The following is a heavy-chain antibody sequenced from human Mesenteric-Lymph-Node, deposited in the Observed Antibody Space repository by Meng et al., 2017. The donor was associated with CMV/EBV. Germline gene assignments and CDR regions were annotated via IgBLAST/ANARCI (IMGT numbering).Heavy chain of an antibody. D-gene: IGHD1-26*01. J-gene: IGHJ5*02. Sequence: GESLKISCAASGFTVSSNFMSWVRQGPGKGLEWVSVIYSGGSTYRADSVKGRFTISKDESKNTLYLQMSSLRAEDTAVYYCARGYSGTNWFDPRGQGTLVTVSS. CDR1: GFTVSSNF. V-gene: IGHV3-53*01. CDR3: ARGYSGTNWFDP. CDR2: IYSGGST.